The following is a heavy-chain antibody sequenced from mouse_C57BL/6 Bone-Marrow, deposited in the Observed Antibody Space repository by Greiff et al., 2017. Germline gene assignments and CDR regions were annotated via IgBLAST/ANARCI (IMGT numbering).Heavy chain of an antibody. CDR3: ALLDY. CDR2: IYPRSGNT. Sequence: VKLQESGAELARPGASVKLSCKASGYTFTSYGISWVKQRTGQGLEWIGEIYPRSGNTYYNEKFKGKATLTADKSSSTAYMELRSLTSEDSAVYFCALLDYWGQGTTLTVSS. J-gene: IGHJ2*01. V-gene: IGHV1-81*01. CDR1: GYTFTSYG.